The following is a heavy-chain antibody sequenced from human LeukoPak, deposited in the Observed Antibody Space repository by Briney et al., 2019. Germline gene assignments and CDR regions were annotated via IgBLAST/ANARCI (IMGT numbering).Heavy chain of an antibody. CDR1: GFTVSSSY. CDR2: ISSAGTT. J-gene: IGHJ4*02. V-gene: IGHV3-66*01. CDR3: ARDLEAANTYYFDY. Sequence: PGGSLRLSCAASGFTVSSSYMSWVRQAPGKGLEWVSIISSAGTTYYADSVKGRFTISRDNSKNTAYLQVNSLRDEDTAVHYCARDLEAANTYYFDYWGQGTMVTVSS. D-gene: IGHD6-13*01.